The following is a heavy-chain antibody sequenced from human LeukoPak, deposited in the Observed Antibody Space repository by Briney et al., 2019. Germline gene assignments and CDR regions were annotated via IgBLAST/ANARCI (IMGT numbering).Heavy chain of an antibody. CDR3: ARGLWEATPNYFDY. CDR1: GGSISSYY. CDR2: IYYSRST. Sequence: SETLSLTCTVSGGSISSYYWSWIRQPPGKGLEWIGYIYYSRSTNYNPSLKSRVTISVDTSKNQFSLKLSSVTAADTAVYYCARGLWEATPNYFDYWGQGTLVTVSS. V-gene: IGHV4-59*01. J-gene: IGHJ4*02. D-gene: IGHD5-18*01.